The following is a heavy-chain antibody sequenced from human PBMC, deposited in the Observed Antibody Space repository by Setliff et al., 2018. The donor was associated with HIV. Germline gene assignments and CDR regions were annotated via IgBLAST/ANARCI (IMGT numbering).Heavy chain of an antibody. Sequence: GASVKVSCKASGYAFTSQFMHWVRQAPGQGLEWMGIISPSGDHTTYAQRFRGRVTMTRDTSTSTVHMELSSLRSEDTAVYYCARDLRGYNSGLEYWGQGTLVTVSS. CDR1: GYAFTSQF. CDR3: ARDLRGYNSGLEY. J-gene: IGHJ4*02. D-gene: IGHD5-18*01. CDR2: ISPSGDHT. V-gene: IGHV1-46*01.